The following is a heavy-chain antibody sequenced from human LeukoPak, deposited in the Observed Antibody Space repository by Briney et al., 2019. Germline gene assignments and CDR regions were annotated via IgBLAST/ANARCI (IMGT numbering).Heavy chain of an antibody. J-gene: IGHJ6*02. CDR2: ISNSGGST. CDR1: GFTFSSYA. CDR3: AKDRVFGFGMDV. D-gene: IGHD2-21*01. Sequence: GGSLRLSCAASGFTFSSYAMSWVRQAPGKGLEWVSVISNSGGSTFYADSVKGRFTISRDNSKNTLYLQMNSLRAEDTAVYYCAKDRVFGFGMDVWGQGTTVTVSS. V-gene: IGHV3-23*01.